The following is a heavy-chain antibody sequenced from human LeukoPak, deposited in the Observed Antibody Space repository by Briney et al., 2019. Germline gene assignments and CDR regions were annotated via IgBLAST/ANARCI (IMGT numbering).Heavy chain of an antibody. CDR1: GYSISSGYY. J-gene: IGHJ4*02. CDR3: ARHESGYDSSGYYDFDY. CDR2: IYHSGST. V-gene: IGHV4-38-2*01. D-gene: IGHD3-22*01. Sequence: PSETLSLTCAASGYSISSGYYWGWIRQPPGKGLEWIGSIYHSGSTYYNPSLKSRVTISVDTSKNQFTLKLSSVTAADTAVYYCARHESGYDSSGYYDFDYWGQGTLVTVSS.